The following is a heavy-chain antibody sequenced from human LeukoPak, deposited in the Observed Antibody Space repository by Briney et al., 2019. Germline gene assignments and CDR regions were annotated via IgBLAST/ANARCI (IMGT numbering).Heavy chain of an antibody. Sequence: SGGSLRLSCAASGFTFSSYWMSWVRQAPGKGLEWVANIKQDGSEKYYVDSVKGRFTISRDNAKNSLYLQMNSLRAEDTAVYYCARDGDIVVVPAAMPYSFDYWGQGTLVTVSS. J-gene: IGHJ4*02. V-gene: IGHV3-7*01. CDR3: ARDGDIVVVPAAMPYSFDY. CDR1: GFTFSSYW. D-gene: IGHD2-2*01. CDR2: IKQDGSEK.